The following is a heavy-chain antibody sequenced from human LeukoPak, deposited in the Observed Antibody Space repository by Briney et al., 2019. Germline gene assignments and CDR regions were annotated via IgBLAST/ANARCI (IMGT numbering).Heavy chain of an antibody. J-gene: IGHJ4*02. D-gene: IGHD5-18*01. CDR2: INPSGGST. CDR1: GYTFTSYY. V-gene: IGHV1-46*01. CDR3: ARDHGGDTAMVPALDY. Sequence: APVKVSCKASGYTFTSYYMHWVRQAPGQGLEWMGIINPSGGSTSYAQKFQGRVTMTRDTSTSTVYMELGSLRSEDTAVYYCARDHGGDTAMVPALDYWGQGTLVTVSS.